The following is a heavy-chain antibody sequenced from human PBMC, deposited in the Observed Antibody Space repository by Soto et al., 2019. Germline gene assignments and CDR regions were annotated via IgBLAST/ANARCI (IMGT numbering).Heavy chain of an antibody. J-gene: IGHJ4*02. D-gene: IGHD3-10*01. Sequence: EVQLLESGGGLVQPGGSLRLSCAASGFTFSSYAMSWVRQAPGKGLEWVSRIGGSGGSTYYADSVKGRFTMSRDNSKNTLYLQMNSLGAEDTAVYYCAEASGSTNWFFDYWGQGTLVTVSS. V-gene: IGHV3-23*01. CDR1: GFTFSSYA. CDR3: AEASGSTNWFFDY. CDR2: IGGSGGST.